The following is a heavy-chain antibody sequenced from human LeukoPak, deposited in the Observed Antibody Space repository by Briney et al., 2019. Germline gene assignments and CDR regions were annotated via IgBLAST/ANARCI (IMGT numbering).Heavy chain of an antibody. J-gene: IGHJ4*02. CDR1: GYTFTNYG. CDR3: ARVGYSNPKGGFDY. CDR2: ISTYNGNT. V-gene: IGHV1-18*01. Sequence: ASVKVSCKASGYTFTNYGISWVRQAPGQGLEWMGWISTYNGNTNYAPKLQGRVTMTTDTSTSTAYMELRSLRSDDTAVYYCARVGYSNPKGGFDYWGQGTLVTVSS. D-gene: IGHD4-11*01.